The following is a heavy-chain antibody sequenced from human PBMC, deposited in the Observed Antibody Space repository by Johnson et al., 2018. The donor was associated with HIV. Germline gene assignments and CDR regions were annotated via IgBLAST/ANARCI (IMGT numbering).Heavy chain of an antibody. CDR1: GFTFSSYA. Sequence: QVQLVESGGGVVQPGRSLRLSCAASGFTFSSYAMHWVRRAPGKGLEWVAIISYDGSSKYYADSVKGRFTISRDNSKNTLYLQMNSLRAEDTAVYYCARGGQLLLWDAFDIWGQGTMVTVSS. CDR3: ARGGQLLLWDAFDI. D-gene: IGHD2-2*01. CDR2: ISYDGSSK. J-gene: IGHJ3*02. V-gene: IGHV3-30*14.